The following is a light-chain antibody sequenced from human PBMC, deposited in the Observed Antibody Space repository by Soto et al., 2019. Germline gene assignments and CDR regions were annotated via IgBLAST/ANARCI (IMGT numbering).Light chain of an antibody. CDR2: GAT. CDR1: QSVSIL. J-gene: IGKJ1*01. Sequence: ENVSTQSPGTLSLSPGERAPLSCRASQSVSILLAWYQQKPGQDPSLLIHGATTRATGIPARFSGSGSGTEFNLTISRLQSEDFAVYECQQYNNWTRTFGQGTKVDI. V-gene: IGKV3-15*01. CDR3: QQYNNWTRT.